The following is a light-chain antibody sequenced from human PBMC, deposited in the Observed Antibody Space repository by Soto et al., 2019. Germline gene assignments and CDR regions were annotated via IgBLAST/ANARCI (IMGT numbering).Light chain of an antibody. CDR2: NTD. J-gene: IGLJ2*01. Sequence: QTVVTQEPSFSVSPGGTVTLTCGLSSGSVSTAYYASWYQQTPGQAPRTLIYNTDIRSSGVPDRFSGSILGNKAALTITGAHGDDESDYYCLLYVGSGISVFGGGTKVTVL. CDR3: LLYVGSGISV. CDR1: SGSVSTAYY. V-gene: IGLV8-61*01.